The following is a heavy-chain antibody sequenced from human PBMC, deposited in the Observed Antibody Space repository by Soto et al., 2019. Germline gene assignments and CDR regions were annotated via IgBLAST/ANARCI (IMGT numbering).Heavy chain of an antibody. V-gene: IGHV4-39*01. J-gene: IGHJ4*02. Sequence: PSETLSLTCTVSGDSITSNSYFWAWIRQPPGKGLEWIGSIYYSGTTYYNPSLKSRVTISVDRSKDQFSLKLSSVTAADTAVYYCARVDSASWLDYWGQGTLVTVSS. D-gene: IGHD2-2*01. CDR3: ARVDSASWLDY. CDR1: GDSITSNSYF. CDR2: IYYSGTT.